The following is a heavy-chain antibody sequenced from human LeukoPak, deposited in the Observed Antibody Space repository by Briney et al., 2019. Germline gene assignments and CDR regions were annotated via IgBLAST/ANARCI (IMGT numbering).Heavy chain of an antibody. CDR3: AREMATTNFDY. V-gene: IGHV5-51*01. J-gene: IGHJ4*02. D-gene: IGHD5-24*01. CDR1: GYSFPSSW. CDR2: IYPGDSDT. Sequence: GESLKISCKGSGYSFPSSWIGGVRQMPGKGLEWMGIIYPGDSDTRYSPSFQGQVTISADKSISTAYLQWSSLKASDTAMYYCAREMATTNFDYWGRGTLVTVSS.